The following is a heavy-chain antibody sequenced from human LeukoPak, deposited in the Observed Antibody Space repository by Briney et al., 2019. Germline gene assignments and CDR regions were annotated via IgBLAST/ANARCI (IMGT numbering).Heavy chain of an antibody. CDR1: GYTFTSYG. V-gene: IGHV7-4-1*02. J-gene: IGHJ4*02. D-gene: IGHD3-16*02. Sequence: ASVKVSCKASGYTFTSYGISWVRQAPGQGLEWMGWIHPSTGNPTYAQGFTGRFVFSLDTSVSTTYLQISSLKAEDTAVYYCARAYQRLGELSLPDYWGQGTLVTVSS. CDR3: ARAYQRLGELSLPDY. CDR2: IHPSTGNP.